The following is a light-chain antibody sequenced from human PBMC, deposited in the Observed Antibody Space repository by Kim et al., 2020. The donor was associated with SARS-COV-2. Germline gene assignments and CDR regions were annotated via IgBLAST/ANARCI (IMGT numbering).Light chain of an antibody. CDR3: NSRVSTADPLGV. CDR2: GAN. V-gene: IGLV3-19*01. CDR1: SLRTFS. Sequence: SSELTQDPAVSVALGQTVRITCRGDSLRTFSASWYQQKPRQAPVLVLYGANDRPSGIPDRFSGSISGATASFTIPGLLAEAVAYYYSNSRVSTADPLGVF. J-gene: IGLJ3*02.